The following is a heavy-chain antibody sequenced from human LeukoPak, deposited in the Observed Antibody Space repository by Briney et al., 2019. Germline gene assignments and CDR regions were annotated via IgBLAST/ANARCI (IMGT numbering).Heavy chain of an antibody. D-gene: IGHD3-22*01. CDR2: ISHSGTS. V-gene: IGHV4-34*01. CDR1: GESFSGSY. J-gene: IGHJ3*01. Sequence: SETLSLTCAVYGESFSGSYWNWFRQPPGKGLVWLGEISHSGTSNYNLSLKSRVTISVDTSRNQFSLRLSSVAAADTAVYYCAGQPLGLLRAFDVWGQGTLVTVSS. CDR3: AGQPLGLLRAFDV.